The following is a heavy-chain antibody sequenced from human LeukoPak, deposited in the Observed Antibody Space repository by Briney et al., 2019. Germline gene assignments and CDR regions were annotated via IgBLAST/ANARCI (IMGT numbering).Heavy chain of an antibody. CDR3: ARQASSSGWHKVDY. V-gene: IGHV4-38-2*01. CDR1: GYSISSGYY. CDR2: IYYSGST. D-gene: IGHD6-19*01. Sequence: PSETLSLTCAVSGYSISSGYYWGWIRQPPGKGLEWIGSIYYSGSTYYNPSLKSRVTISVDTSKNQFSLKLSSVTAADTAVYYCARQASSSGWHKVDYWGQGTLVTVSS. J-gene: IGHJ4*02.